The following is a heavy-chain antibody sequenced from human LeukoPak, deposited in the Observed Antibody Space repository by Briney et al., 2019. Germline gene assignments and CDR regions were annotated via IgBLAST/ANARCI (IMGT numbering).Heavy chain of an antibody. V-gene: IGHV4-34*01. Sequence: PSETLSLTCAVYGGSFSGYYWSWIRQPPGKGLEWIGEINHSGSTNYNPSLKSRVTISVDTSKNQFSLKLSSVTAADTAVYYCARRGWASGSWGQGTLVTVSS. J-gene: IGHJ4*02. D-gene: IGHD6-19*01. CDR2: INHSGST. CDR1: GGSFSGYY. CDR3: ARRGWASGS.